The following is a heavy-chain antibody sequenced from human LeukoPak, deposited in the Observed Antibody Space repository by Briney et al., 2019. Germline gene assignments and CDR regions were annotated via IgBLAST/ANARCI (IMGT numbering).Heavy chain of an antibody. D-gene: IGHD2-2*01. V-gene: IGHV3-74*01. CDR3: ASSRYVAAALHY. J-gene: IGHJ4*02. CDR1: GFTFSTYW. Sequence: PGGSLRLSCVVSGFTFSTYWMHWVRQAPGKGLVWVSRISSDGSSTNYADSVKGRFTISRDNAKNTLDLQMNSLRAEDTAVYYCASSRYVAAALHYWGQGTLVTVSS. CDR2: ISSDGSST.